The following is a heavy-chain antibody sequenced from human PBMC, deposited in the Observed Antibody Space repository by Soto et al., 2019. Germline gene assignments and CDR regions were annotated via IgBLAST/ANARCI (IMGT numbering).Heavy chain of an antibody. Sequence: EVQLLESGGGLVQPGGSLRLSCAASGFTFRSYAMNWVRQAPGKGLEWVSTISASGGTSYYADSVKGRFTISRDNSKNTLYLYMNSLRAEDTAVYYCAKAGIQTSVTTRIDYWGQGTLVPVSS. CDR2: ISASGGTS. J-gene: IGHJ4*02. CDR1: GFTFRSYA. CDR3: AKAGIQTSVTTRIDY. D-gene: IGHD4-17*01. V-gene: IGHV3-23*01.